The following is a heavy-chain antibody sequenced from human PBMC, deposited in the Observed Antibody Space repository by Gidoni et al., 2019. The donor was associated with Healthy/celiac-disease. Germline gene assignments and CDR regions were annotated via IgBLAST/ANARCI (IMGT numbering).Heavy chain of an antibody. Sequence: QVQLVQSGAEVKKPGASVKVSCQPLVYPFTSYEINWVGQATGQGLEWMGWMKPNSGNTGNAQKFQSRVTMTRNTSISTAYMELSSLRSEDTAVYYCARGIGDPEAFDIWGQGTMVTVSS. CDR2: MKPNSGNT. J-gene: IGHJ3*02. CDR3: ARGIGDPEAFDI. V-gene: IGHV1-8*02. CDR1: VYPFTSYE. D-gene: IGHD2-21*02.